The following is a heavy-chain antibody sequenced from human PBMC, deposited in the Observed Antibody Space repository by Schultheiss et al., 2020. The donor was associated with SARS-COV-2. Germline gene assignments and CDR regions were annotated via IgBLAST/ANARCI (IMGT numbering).Heavy chain of an antibody. D-gene: IGHD3-16*01. Sequence: GGSLRLSCATSGFIFDDHGMSWVRQAPGKGLEWVSVIYSDGKTYYADSVKGRFIISRHNSKNMVYLQMNSLRAEDTAVYYCANVGDYGYLWGTYGEDGYWGQGTLVTVSS. CDR2: IYSDGKT. J-gene: IGHJ4*02. CDR3: ANVGDYGYLWGTYGEDGY. CDR1: GFIFDDHG. V-gene: IGHV3-66*02.